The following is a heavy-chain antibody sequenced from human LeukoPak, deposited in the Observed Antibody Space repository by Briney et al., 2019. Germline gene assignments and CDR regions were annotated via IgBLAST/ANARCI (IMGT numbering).Heavy chain of an antibody. CDR2: ISSSSTI. CDR1: GFTFSSYS. V-gene: IGHV3-48*04. J-gene: IGHJ4*02. CDR3: ARDGGWYDPNYFDY. D-gene: IGHD6-19*01. Sequence: GGSLRLSCAASGFTFSSYSMNWVRQAPGKGLEWVSYISSSSTIYYADSVKGRFTISRDNAKNSLYLQMNSLRAEDTAVYYCARDGGWYDPNYFDYWGQGTLVTVSS.